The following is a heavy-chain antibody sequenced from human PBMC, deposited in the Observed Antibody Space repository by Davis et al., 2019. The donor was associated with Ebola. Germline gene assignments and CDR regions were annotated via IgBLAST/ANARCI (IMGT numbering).Heavy chain of an antibody. D-gene: IGHD4-17*01. J-gene: IGHJ4*02. CDR2: INHSGST. CDR1: GGSFSGYY. CDR3: ARLRYGALGY. Sequence: PSETLSLTCAVYGGSFSGYYWSWIRQPPGKGLEWIGEINHSGSTNYNPSLESRVTISVDTSKNQFSLKLSSVTAADTAVYYCARLRYGALGYWGQGTLVTVSS. V-gene: IGHV4-34*01.